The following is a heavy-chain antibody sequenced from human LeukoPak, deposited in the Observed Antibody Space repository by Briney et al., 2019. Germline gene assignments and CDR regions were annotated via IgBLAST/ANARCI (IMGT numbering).Heavy chain of an antibody. J-gene: IGHJ4*02. V-gene: IGHV4-61*02. D-gene: IGHD3-22*01. Sequence: SETLSLTCTVSGGSISSGSYYWSWIRQPAGKGLEWIGRIYTSGSTNYNPSLKSRVIISVDTSKNQFSLKLSSVTAADTAVYYCARDASRYYDAGDYWGQGTLVTVSS. CDR3: ARDASRYYDAGDY. CDR1: GGSISSGSYY. CDR2: IYTSGST.